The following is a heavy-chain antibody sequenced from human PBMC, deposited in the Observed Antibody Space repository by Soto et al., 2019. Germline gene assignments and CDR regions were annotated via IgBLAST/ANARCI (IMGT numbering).Heavy chain of an antibody. J-gene: IGHJ4*02. CDR1: GGSISSSDYY. CDR2: IYYSGST. V-gene: IGHV4-30-4*01. CDR3: ARSYYYDSSVHFDY. Sequence: GMTSETLSLTCTVSGGSISSSDYYWSWIRQPPGKGLEWIGYIYYSGSTYYNPSLKSRVTISVDTSKNQFSLKLSSVTAADTAVYYCARSYYYDSSVHFDYWGQGTLVTVSS. D-gene: IGHD3-22*01.